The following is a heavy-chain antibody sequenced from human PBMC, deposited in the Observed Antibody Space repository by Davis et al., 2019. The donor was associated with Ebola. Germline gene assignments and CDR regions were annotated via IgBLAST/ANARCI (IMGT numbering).Heavy chain of an antibody. CDR2: ISSSTTYT. V-gene: IGHV3-21*01. CDR1: GFSFSRFS. CDR3: SGTYGAYQSGFDY. D-gene: IGHD4-17*01. Sequence: PGGSLRLACAASGFSFSRFSMKGVRKDRGKGLEWVSSISSSTTYTYYADSLKGRFTISRDNAKNSLYLQMNSLTAEATAVYSSSGTYGAYQSGFDYWGPRTLFTVSS. J-gene: IGHJ4*02.